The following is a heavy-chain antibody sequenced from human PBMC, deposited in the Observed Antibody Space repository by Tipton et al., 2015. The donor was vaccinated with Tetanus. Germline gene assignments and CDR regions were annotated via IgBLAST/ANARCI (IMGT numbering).Heavy chain of an antibody. Sequence: LRLSCTVSDGSISSDAHYWSWIRQAPGKGLEWLGYISHSGTTNYNPSLMSRVTLSLDTARGQFSLKLTSVTAADAAVYFCARDRRDFAYDSRGFYSPLYYFDNWGQGVRVTVSS. CDR2: ISHSGTT. V-gene: IGHV4-30-4*01. CDR3: ARDRRDFAYDSRGFYSPLYYFDN. CDR1: DGSISSDAHY. D-gene: IGHD3-22*01. J-gene: IGHJ4*02.